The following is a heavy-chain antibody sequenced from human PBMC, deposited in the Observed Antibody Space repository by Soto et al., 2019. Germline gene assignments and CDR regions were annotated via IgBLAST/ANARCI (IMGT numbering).Heavy chain of an antibody. CDR1: GFTFSSYW. D-gene: IGHD3-16*01. CDR2: INSDGSST. V-gene: IGHV3-74*01. Sequence: EVQLVQSGGGLVQPGGSLRLSCAASGFTFSSYWMHWVRQPPGKGLVWVSRINSDGSSTSYAESVKGRFTISRDNAKNTLFLQMNSLGAEDTAVYYFSRSTCGYVGNNWCQGTVVSGSS. CDR3: SRSTCGYVGNN. J-gene: IGHJ4*02.